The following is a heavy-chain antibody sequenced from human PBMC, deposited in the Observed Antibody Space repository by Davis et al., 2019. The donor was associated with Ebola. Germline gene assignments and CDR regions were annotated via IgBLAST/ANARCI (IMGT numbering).Heavy chain of an antibody. CDR1: GFTFSSYA. V-gene: IGHV3-23*01. CDR2: ISGSGGST. J-gene: IGHJ5*02. CDR3: ARDHTRGVVVPAATQTRVGWFDP. D-gene: IGHD2-2*01. Sequence: GGSLRLSCAASGFTFSSYAMSWVRQAPGKGLEWVSAISGSGGSTYYADSVKGRFTISRDNSKNTLYLQMNSLRAEDTAVYYCARDHTRGVVVPAATQTRVGWFDPWGQGTLVTVSS.